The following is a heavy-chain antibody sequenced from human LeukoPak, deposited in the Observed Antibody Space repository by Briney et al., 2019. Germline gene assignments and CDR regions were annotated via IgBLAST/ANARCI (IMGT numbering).Heavy chain of an antibody. V-gene: IGHV4-34*01. Sequence: SETLSLTCAVYGGSFSGYYWSWIRQPPGKGLEWIGKINHSGSTNYNPSLKSRVTISVDTSKNQFSLKLSSVTAADTAVYYCATCSGGSCPFDPWGQGTLVTVSS. J-gene: IGHJ5*02. CDR1: GGSFSGYY. CDR2: INHSGST. D-gene: IGHD2-15*01. CDR3: ATCSGGSCPFDP.